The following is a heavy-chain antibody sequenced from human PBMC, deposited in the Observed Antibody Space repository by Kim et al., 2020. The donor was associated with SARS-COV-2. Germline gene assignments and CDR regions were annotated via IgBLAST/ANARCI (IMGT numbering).Heavy chain of an antibody. CDR2: GNT. J-gene: IGHJ4*02. Sequence: GNTTDAPKPQGRATMTTDTSTSTAYMGLRSLRSDDTAVYYCAREGGLKFDYWGQGTLVTVSS. CDR3: AREGGLKFDY. V-gene: IGHV1-18*01. D-gene: IGHD3-16*01.